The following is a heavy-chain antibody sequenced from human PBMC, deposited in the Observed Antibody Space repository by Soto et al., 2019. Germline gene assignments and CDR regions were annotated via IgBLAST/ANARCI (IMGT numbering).Heavy chain of an antibody. V-gene: IGHV2-5*01. CDR2: IYWYDDK. CDR3: AHRGIAAAGSWDVGSFDY. CDR1: GFSLSTSGVG. Sequence: QITLKESGPTLVKPTQTLTLTCTFSGFSLSTSGVGLGWLRQPPGKALEYLALIYWYDDKRSSPSLRSRLTITQDTSKNQGVLTLPYMDPVAAATYYRAHRGIAAAGSWDVGSFDYWGQGTLVTVSS. D-gene: IGHD6-13*01. J-gene: IGHJ4*02.